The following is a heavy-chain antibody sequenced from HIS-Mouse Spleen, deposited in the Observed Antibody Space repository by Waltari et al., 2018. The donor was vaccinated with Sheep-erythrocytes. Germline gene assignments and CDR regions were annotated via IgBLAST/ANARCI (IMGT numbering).Heavy chain of an antibody. J-gene: IGHJ3*02. CDR3: ARDTGTDAFDI. V-gene: IGHV3-21*01. D-gene: IGHD1-1*01. CDR2: ISSSSSYI. CDR1: FTFSSYS. Sequence: FTFSSYSMNWVRQAPGKGLEWVSSISSSSSYIYYADSVKGRFTISRDNAKNSLYLQMNSLRAGDTAVYYCARDTGTDAFDIWGQGTMVTVSS.